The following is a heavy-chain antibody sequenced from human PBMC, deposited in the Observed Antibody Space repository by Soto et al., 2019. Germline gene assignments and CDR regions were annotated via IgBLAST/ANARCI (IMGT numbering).Heavy chain of an antibody. D-gene: IGHD6-13*01. CDR1: GFTFSTYG. V-gene: IGHV3-30*03. CDR3: AREVMGIAYYFDY. J-gene: IGHJ4*02. Sequence: QVQLVESGGGVVQPGRSLRLSCAASGFTFSTYGMHWVRQAPGKGLEWVAVVSYDGSNKYYADSVKGRFTISRDNSKNTLYLQMNSLRAEDTAVYYCAREVMGIAYYFDYWGQGTLVTVSS. CDR2: VSYDGSNK.